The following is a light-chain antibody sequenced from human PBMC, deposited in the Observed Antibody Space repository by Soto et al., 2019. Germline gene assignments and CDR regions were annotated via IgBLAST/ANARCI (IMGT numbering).Light chain of an antibody. CDR3: SSYTSSSTILV. CDR2: EVS. Sequence: QSVLTQPASVSGSPGPSITLSCTGTSSDGGCYNYVPWYEPPPGQAPKLMIYEVSNRPGGVSNRFSGSKSGNKASLTISGLQAEDEADYYCSSYTSSSTILVFGGGTKLTVL. V-gene: IGLV2-14*01. J-gene: IGLJ2*01. CDR1: SSDGGCYNY.